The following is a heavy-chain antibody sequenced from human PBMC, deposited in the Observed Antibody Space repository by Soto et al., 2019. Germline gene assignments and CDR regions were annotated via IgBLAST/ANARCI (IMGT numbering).Heavy chain of an antibody. J-gene: IGHJ4*02. CDR3: AHRQNYVDTRDFDY. V-gene: IGHV2-5*01. D-gene: IGHD3-16*01. CDR1: GSSLSTSGVG. CDR2: IYWNDNK. Sequence: SGHTLVNPTQTLTLTCTFSGSSLSTSGVGVGWVRQPPGKSLEWLALIYWNDNKYYTPSLTTRLTITKDTSKNQVVLTMTDMDPADTATYYCAHRQNYVDTRDFDYWGQGVLVTVSS.